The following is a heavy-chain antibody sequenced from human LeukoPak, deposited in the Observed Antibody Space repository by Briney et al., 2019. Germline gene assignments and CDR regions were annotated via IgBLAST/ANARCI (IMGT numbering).Heavy chain of an antibody. V-gene: IGHV3-15*01. CDR3: TLNRGIAGPNFYMDV. CDR2: IKSKTFGGTI. CDR1: GFTFDDYA. J-gene: IGHJ6*03. D-gene: IGHD6-13*01. Sequence: GRSLRLSCAASGFTFDDYAMHWVRQAPGKGPECVGRIKSKTFGGTIDFVAAVKGRFAISRDDSKNTLYLQMNSLETADTAVYYCTLNRGIAGPNFYMDVWGKGVTVTVSS.